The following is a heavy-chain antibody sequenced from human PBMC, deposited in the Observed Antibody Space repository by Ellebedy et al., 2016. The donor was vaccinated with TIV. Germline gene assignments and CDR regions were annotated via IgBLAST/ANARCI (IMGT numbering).Heavy chain of an antibody. CDR1: GFLVSDSY. J-gene: IGHJ6*02. CDR2: LYPIGAT. CDR3: TRGGYSSSFGPP. D-gene: IGHD6-13*01. Sequence: PGGSLRLSCAASGFLVSDSYISWVRQGPRKGLEWVSTLYPIGATYYADSVQGRFIISSDTSTNTVYLQLSSLRREDTAVYFCTRGGYSSSFGPPWGQGTTVTVSS. V-gene: IGHV3-53*01.